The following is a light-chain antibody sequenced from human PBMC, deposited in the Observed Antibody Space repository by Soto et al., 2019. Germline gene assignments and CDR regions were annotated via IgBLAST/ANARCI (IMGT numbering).Light chain of an antibody. CDR1: QRVSSN. J-gene: IGKJ2*01. Sequence: EIVMTQSPATLSVSPGERATLSCMASQRVSSNLAWYQQKPGQAPRLLIYGASTRATGIPARFSGSGSETEFTLTISSLQSEDFAVYYCQQYNNWPPYTFGQGTKLEIK. CDR3: QQYNNWPPYT. CDR2: GAS. V-gene: IGKV3-15*01.